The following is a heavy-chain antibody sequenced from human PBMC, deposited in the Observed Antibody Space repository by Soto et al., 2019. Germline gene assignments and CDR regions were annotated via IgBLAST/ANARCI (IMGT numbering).Heavy chain of an antibody. CDR2: INTSGGSP. Sequence: ASVRSCKAFGYTFTIYYIHWVRQAPGQGLEWMGVINTSGGSPTYAQKCQYRVTMTRDTSTSTVYMELSSLRSEDTAVYYCARGGRHSDYYYYCGMDVWGQGTTVTVSS. CDR3: ARGGRHSDYYYYCGMDV. D-gene: IGHD6-25*01. V-gene: IGHV1-46*01. J-gene: IGHJ6*02. CDR1: GYTFTIYY.